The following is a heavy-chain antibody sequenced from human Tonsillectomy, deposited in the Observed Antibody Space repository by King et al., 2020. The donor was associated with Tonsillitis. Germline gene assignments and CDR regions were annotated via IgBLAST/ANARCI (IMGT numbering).Heavy chain of an antibody. V-gene: IGHV3-66*01. CDR2: IYSGGST. CDR3: ARDIAAAGLLDY. J-gene: IGHJ4*02. CDR1: GFIVSTYY. Sequence: VQLVESGGGLVQPGGSLRLSCAASGFIVSTYYMNWVRQAPGKGLEWVSVIYSGGSTYYADSAKGRFTISRDNSKNTLYLQMNSLRAEDTAVYYCARDIAAAGLLDYWGQGTLVTVSS. D-gene: IGHD6-13*01.